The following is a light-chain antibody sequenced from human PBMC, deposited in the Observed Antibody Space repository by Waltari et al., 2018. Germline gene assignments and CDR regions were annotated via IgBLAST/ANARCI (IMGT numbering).Light chain of an antibody. CDR1: QSVSSSY. CDR3: QQYGSSPPYT. V-gene: IGKV3-20*01. Sequence: EIVLTQSPGTLSLSPGERATLSCRPSQSVSSSYLACYQQKPGQAPRLLIYGDSSRATGIPDRFSGSGSGTDFTLTISRLEPEDFAVYYCQQYGSSPPYTFGQGTKLEIK. CDR2: GDS. J-gene: IGKJ2*01.